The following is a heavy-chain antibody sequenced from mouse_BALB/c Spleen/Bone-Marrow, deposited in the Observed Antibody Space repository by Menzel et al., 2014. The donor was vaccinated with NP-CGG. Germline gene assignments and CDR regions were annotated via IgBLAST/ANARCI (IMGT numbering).Heavy chain of an antibody. J-gene: IGHJ4*01. CDR1: GFNIKDYY. CDR2: IDPENGDT. Sequence: VQLQQSGAELVRSGASVKLSCTASGFNIKDYYMHWVKQRPEQGLEWIGWIDPENGDTEYAPKFQGKATMTADTSSNTAYLQLSSLTSEDTAVYYCNGNYYAMDYWGQGTSFTVSS. D-gene: IGHD2-1*01. CDR3: NGNYYAMDY. V-gene: IGHV14-4*02.